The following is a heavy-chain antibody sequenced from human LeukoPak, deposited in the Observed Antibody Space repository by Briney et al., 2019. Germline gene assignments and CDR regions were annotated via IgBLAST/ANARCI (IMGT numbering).Heavy chain of an antibody. D-gene: IGHD3-22*01. Sequence: SETLSLTCAVYGGSFSGYYWSWIRQPPGKGLEWIGEINHSGSTNYNPSLKSRVTISVDTSKNQFSLKLSSVTAADTAVYYCARVRHYYDSSGYYLSYAFDIWGQGTMVTVSS. CDR3: ARVRHYYDSSGYYLSYAFDI. CDR1: GGSFSGYY. V-gene: IGHV4-34*01. J-gene: IGHJ3*02. CDR2: INHSGST.